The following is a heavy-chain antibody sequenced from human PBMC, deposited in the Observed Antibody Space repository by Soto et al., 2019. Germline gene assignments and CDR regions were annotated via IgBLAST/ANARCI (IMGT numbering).Heavy chain of an antibody. CDR3: ARDPGYSSSWYGWFDP. V-gene: IGHV3-53*04. Sequence: GGSLRLSCAASGFTVSSNYMSWVRQAPGKGLEWVSVIYSGGSTYYADSVKGRFTISRHNSKNTLYLQMNGLRAEDTAVYYCARDPGYSSSWYGWFDPWGQGTLVTVSS. CDR1: GFTVSSNY. D-gene: IGHD6-13*01. CDR2: IYSGGST. J-gene: IGHJ5*02.